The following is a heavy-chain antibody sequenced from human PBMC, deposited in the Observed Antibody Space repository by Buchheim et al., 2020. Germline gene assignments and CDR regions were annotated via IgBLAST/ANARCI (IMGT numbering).Heavy chain of an antibody. J-gene: IGHJ6*02. Sequence: EVQLVESGGGLVQPGGSLQLSCAASGFTFSGSAMHWVRQASGQGLEWVGRIRSKANSYATAYDASVKGRFTISRDDSKNTAYLQMNSLKTEDTAVYYCTRHRIYDFWSGYYGMDVWGQGTT. CDR1: GFTFSGSA. CDR3: TRHRIYDFWSGYYGMDV. V-gene: IGHV3-73*01. CDR2: IRSKANSYAT. D-gene: IGHD3-3*01.